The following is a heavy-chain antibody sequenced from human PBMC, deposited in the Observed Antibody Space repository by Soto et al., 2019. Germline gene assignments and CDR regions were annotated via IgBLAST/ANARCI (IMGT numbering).Heavy chain of an antibody. V-gene: IGHV4-34*01. J-gene: IGHJ6*02. CDR3: ARGTIFGVVITLYYYYGMDV. CDR1: GGSFSGYY. D-gene: IGHD3-3*01. CDR2: INHSGST. Sequence: PSETLSLTCAVYGGSFSGYYWSWIRQPPGKGLEWIGEINHSGSTNYNPSLKSRVTISVDTSKNQFSLKLSSVTAADTAVYYCARGTIFGVVITLYYYYGMDVWGQGTTVTVSS.